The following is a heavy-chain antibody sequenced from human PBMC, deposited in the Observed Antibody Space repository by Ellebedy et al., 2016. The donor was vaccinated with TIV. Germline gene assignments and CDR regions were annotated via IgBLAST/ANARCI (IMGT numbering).Heavy chain of an antibody. CDR1: GFTFSSYS. CDR2: ISSSSSYI. Sequence: GGSLRLSXAASGFTFSSYSMNWVRQAPGKGLEWVSSISSSSSYIYYADSVKGRFTISRDNAKNSLYLQMNSLRAEDTAVYYCARSPTWESFDYWGQGTLVTVSS. J-gene: IGHJ4*02. V-gene: IGHV3-21*01. CDR3: ARSPTWESFDY. D-gene: IGHD1-26*01.